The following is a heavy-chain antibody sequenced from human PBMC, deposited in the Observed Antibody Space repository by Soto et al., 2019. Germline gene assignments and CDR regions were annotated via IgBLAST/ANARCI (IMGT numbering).Heavy chain of an antibody. CDR3: ARVSRSGYYPKY. CDR2: IWYDGSNK. V-gene: IGHV3-33*01. CDR1: GFTFSSYG. Sequence: ESGGGVVQPGRSLRLSCAASGFTFSSYGMHWVRQAPGKGLEWVAVIWYDGSNKYYADSVKGRFTISRDNSKNTLYLQMSSLRAEDTAVYYCARVSRSGYYPKYWGQGTLVTVSS. J-gene: IGHJ4*02. D-gene: IGHD3-3*01.